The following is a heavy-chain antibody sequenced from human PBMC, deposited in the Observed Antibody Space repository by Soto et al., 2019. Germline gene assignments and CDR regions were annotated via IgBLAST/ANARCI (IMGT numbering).Heavy chain of an antibody. Sequence: QVQLVQSGAEVKKPGASVKVSCKASGYTFTSYGISWVRQAPGQGLEWMGWISAYNGNTNYAQKLQGRVTMTTDTSTSTAYMELRSLRSDDTAMYYCARVIPYYYDSSGYYIENWFDPWGQGTLVTVSS. CDR2: ISAYNGNT. CDR3: ARVIPYYYDSSGYYIENWFDP. J-gene: IGHJ5*02. CDR1: GYTFTSYG. D-gene: IGHD3-22*01. V-gene: IGHV1-18*01.